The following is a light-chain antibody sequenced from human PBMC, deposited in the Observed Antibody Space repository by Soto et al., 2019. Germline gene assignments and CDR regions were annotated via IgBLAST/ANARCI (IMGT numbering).Light chain of an antibody. CDR3: QQRRYWPVT. CDR1: QSVSSY. Sequence: EIVLTQSPAILSMSPGERATLSCRASQSVSSYFAWYQQKPGQAPRLLIYDASNRATVVPARFSGSGSGTDFTLTISRLEPEDFAVYYCQQRRYWPVTFGQGTKVEIK. J-gene: IGKJ1*01. CDR2: DAS. V-gene: IGKV3-11*01.